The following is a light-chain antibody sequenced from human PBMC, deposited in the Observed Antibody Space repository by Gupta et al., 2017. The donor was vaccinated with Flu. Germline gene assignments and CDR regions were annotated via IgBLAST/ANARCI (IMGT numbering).Light chain of an antibody. CDR2: VNN. CDR3: QSYDSSLSGYWV. J-gene: IGLJ3*02. Sequence: QSVLTQPPSLSGAPGQRVTIYRAGSSSNIGAGYDVHWYQQLPGTAPKLLIYVNNNRPSGVPDRFSGSKSGTSASLAITGLQAEDEADYYCQSYDSSLSGYWVFGGGTKLTVL. V-gene: IGLV1-40*01. CDR1: SSNIGAGYD.